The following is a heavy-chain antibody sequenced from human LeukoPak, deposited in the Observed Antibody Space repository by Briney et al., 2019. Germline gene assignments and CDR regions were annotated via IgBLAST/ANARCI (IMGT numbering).Heavy chain of an antibody. CDR3: ARTQYYDFWSGYSDHYYGMDV. CDR2: MNPDSGNT. V-gene: IGHV1-8*02. J-gene: IGHJ6*02. Sequence: GASVKVSCKASGGTFSSYAINWVRQATGQGLEWMGWMNPDSGNTGYAQKFQGRVTMTRNTSISTVYMELSSLRSEDTAVYYCARTQYYDFWSGYSDHYYGMDVWGQGTTVTVSS. CDR1: GGTFSSYA. D-gene: IGHD3-3*01.